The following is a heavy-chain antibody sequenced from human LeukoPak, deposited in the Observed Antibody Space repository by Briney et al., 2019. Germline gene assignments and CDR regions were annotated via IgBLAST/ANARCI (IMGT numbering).Heavy chain of an antibody. J-gene: IGHJ4*02. V-gene: IGHV3-15*01. D-gene: IGHD1-14*01. CDR1: GFTFSNAW. Sequence: GGSLRLSCAASGFTFSNAWMSWVRQAPGKGLEWVGRIKSKAYGGRTDYAAPVKGRFTISRDDSKNTLFLQVNSLKTEDTAVYYCATSGEHWDVFDFWGQGTLVTVSS. CDR2: IKSKAYGGRT. CDR3: ATSGEHWDVFDF.